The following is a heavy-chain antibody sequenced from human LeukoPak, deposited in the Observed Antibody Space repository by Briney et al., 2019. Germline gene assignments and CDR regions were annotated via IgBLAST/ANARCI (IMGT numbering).Heavy chain of an antibody. CDR3: VYRNDFNY. CDR2: IKHDGSAK. V-gene: IGHV3-7*02. Sequence: PGGSLRLSCAASGSTFSSYWMSWVRQAPGKGLEWVANIKHDGSAKYYVDSVKGRFTISRDNVQNSLYLQMNGLRADDTAVYYCVYRNDFNYWGQGTLVTVSS. J-gene: IGHJ4*02. D-gene: IGHD1-26*01. CDR1: GSTFSSYW.